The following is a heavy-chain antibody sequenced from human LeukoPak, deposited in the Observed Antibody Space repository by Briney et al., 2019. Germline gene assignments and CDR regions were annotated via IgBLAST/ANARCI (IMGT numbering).Heavy chain of an antibody. V-gene: IGHV4-34*01. CDR1: GGSLSDYY. CDR2: INHSGST. CDR3: ASQVRLERRYYYYYMDV. D-gene: IGHD1-1*01. J-gene: IGHJ6*03. Sequence: PSKTLSLTCAVYGGSLSDYYWSWIRQPPGKGLEWIGEINHSGSTNYNPSLKSRVTISLDTSKNQFSLKLSSVTAADTAVYYCASQVRLERRYYYYYMDVWDKGTTVTVSS.